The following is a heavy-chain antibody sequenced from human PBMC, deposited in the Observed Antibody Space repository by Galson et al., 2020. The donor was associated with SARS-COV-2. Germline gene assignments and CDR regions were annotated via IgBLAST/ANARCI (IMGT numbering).Heavy chain of an antibody. Sequence: SETLSLTCTVSGGSISSGSYYWSWVRQPAGKGLEWIGHIHTSGNTNYNPSLKSRVTVEVDTSKSQFSLKVNSVTAADTAVYYCARVDAHQRILPLDSWGQGTLVTVSA. D-gene: IGHD6-25*01. CDR2: IHTSGNT. J-gene: IGHJ4*02. CDR1: GGSISSGSYY. CDR3: ARVDAHQRILPLDS. V-gene: IGHV4-61*09.